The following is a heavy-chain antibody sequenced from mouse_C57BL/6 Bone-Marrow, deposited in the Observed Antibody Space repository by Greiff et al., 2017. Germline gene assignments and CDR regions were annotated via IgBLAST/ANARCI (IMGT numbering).Heavy chain of an antibody. CDR2: IRTKANGYTK. CDR3: ARYRTRVVARDWYFDV. D-gene: IGHD1-1*01. CDR1: GFTFTDYY. Sequence: DVQLVESGGGLVQPGGSLSLSCAASGFTFTDYYMSWVRQPPGKALEWLGFIRTKANGYTKDYSASVKGRFTISRDNSQSILYLQMNALRAEDSATYYCARYRTRVVARDWYFDVWGTGTTVTVSS. V-gene: IGHV7-3*01. J-gene: IGHJ1*03.